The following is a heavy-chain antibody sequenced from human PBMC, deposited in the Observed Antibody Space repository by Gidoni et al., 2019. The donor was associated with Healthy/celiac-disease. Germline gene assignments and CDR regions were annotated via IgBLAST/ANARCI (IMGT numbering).Heavy chain of an antibody. CDR1: GFTFTSSA. CDR3: AAYRYSSGWNHFDY. V-gene: IGHV1-58*01. J-gene: IGHJ4*02. CDR2: IGVGSGNT. Sequence: QMQLVQSGPEVKKPGTSVKVSCKASGFTFTSSAVQWVRQARGQRLEWIGWIGVGSGNTNYAQKFQERVTITRDMSTSTAYMELSSLRSEDTAVYYCAAYRYSSGWNHFDYWGQGTLVTVSS. D-gene: IGHD6-19*01.